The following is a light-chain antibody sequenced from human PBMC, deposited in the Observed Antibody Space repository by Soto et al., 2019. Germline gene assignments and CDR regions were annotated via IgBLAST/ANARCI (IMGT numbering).Light chain of an antibody. CDR2: DVS. CDR3: SSNTSTNSWV. J-gene: IGLJ3*02. CDR1: SSDVGGYNY. V-gene: IGLV2-14*01. Sequence: HSALTKSASVSGSPGQSIPISCTGTSSDVGGYNYVSWYQQHPGKAPKLIIYDVSNRPSGVSTRFSGSKSGNTASLTISGLQSEDEADNSCSSNTSTNSWVFGGGTKLTVL.